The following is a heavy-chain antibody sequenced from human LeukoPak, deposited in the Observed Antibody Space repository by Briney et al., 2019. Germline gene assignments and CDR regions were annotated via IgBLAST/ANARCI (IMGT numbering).Heavy chain of an antibody. V-gene: IGHV3-23*01. CDR3: AQKIIFYYYGLDV. CDR1: GFTFSSYA. Sequence: PGRSLRLSCAASGFTFSSYAMRWVRQAPGKGLEWVSTLSESGGSTHYADSVKGRFTISRDNSKNTLYLQMNSLRADNTAVYYCAQKIIFYYYGLDVWGQGTTVTVSS. J-gene: IGHJ6*02. CDR2: LSESGGST.